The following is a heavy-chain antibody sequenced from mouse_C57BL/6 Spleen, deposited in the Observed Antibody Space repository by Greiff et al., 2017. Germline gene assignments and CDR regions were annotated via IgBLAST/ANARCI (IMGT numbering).Heavy chain of an antibody. CDR1: GYTFTDYE. J-gene: IGHJ2*01. D-gene: IGHD4-1*01. CDR2: IAPETGGT. Sequence: QVQLQQSGAELVRPGASVTLSCKASGYTFTDYEMHWVKQTPVHGLEWIGAIAPETGGTAYNQKFKGKAILTADKSSSTAYMELRSLTSEDSVVYYCTRAGLGGYFDYWGQGTTLTVSS. V-gene: IGHV1-15*01. CDR3: TRAGLGGYFDY.